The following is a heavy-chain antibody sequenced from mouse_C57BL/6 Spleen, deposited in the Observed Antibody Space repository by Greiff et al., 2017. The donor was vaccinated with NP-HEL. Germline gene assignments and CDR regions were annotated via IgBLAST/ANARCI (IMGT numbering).Heavy chain of an antibody. J-gene: IGHJ4*01. CDR1: GYAFSSYW. CDR2: IYPGDGDT. V-gene: IGHV1-80*01. D-gene: IGHD1-1*01. Sequence: VQLQQSGAELVKPGASVKISCKASGYAFSSYWMNWVKQRPGKGLEWIGQIYPGDGDTTYNGKFKGKATLTADKSSSTAYMQLSSLTSEDSAVYFCASFITTVPYAMDYWGQGTSVTVSS. CDR3: ASFITTVPYAMDY.